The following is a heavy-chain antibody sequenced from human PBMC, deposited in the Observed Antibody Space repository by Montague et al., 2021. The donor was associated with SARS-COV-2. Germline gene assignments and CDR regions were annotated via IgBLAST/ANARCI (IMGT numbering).Heavy chain of an antibody. D-gene: IGHD3-10*01. Sequence: SETLSLTCTVSGGSILSYCSEWLRPHPQTEQELVWCIYHNERTNSNPSLKSRVTISVDTSKNQFSLKLSSVTAADTAVYYCAREVSGSYYNGWFDPWGQGTLVTVSS. V-gene: IGHV4-59*01. CDR3: AREVSGSYYNGWFDP. CDR2: IYHNERT. J-gene: IGHJ5*02. CDR1: GGSILSYC.